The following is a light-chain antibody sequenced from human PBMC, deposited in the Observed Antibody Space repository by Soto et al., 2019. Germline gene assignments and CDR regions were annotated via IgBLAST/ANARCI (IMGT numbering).Light chain of an antibody. Sequence: QSALTQPASVSGSPGQSITISCTGTSSDVGYYNYVSWYQHHPGKAPKLMIYDVVNRPSGVSNRFSGSKTGNTASLTISGLQAEDEAEYYCSSYTSANTHVFGGGTKLTVL. V-gene: IGLV2-14*01. J-gene: IGLJ2*01. CDR3: SSYTSANTHV. CDR1: SSDVGYYNY. CDR2: DVV.